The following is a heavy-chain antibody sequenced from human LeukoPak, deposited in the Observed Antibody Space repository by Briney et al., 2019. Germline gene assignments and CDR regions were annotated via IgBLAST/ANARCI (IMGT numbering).Heavy chain of an antibody. J-gene: IGHJ4*02. V-gene: IGHV1-69*04. Sequence: ASVKVSCKTSGGTFNNYIISWVRQDPGQGLEWVGTIILILDIANYSHEFQGRVAITAETYTRTAYMELSDLGSEDTAVYFCAREPEGMTTESHWGQGTLVTVSS. CDR2: IILILDIA. CDR3: AREPEGMTTESH. D-gene: IGHD1-14*01. CDR1: GGTFNNYI.